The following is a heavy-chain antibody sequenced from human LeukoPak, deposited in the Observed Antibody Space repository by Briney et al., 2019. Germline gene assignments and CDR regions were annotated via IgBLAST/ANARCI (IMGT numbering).Heavy chain of an antibody. Sequence: SQTLSLTCTVSGGSISNDDYYWRWIRQRPGKGLEWIGYIYYTGSTYFNPSLKSRITISLNMSKNQFSLKLTSVTAADTAVYYCARAPRDTNSWYYFDYWGQGTQVTVSS. D-gene: IGHD6-13*01. J-gene: IGHJ4*02. V-gene: IGHV4-31*03. CDR3: ARAPRDTNSWYYFDY. CDR2: IYYTGST. CDR1: GGSISNDDYY.